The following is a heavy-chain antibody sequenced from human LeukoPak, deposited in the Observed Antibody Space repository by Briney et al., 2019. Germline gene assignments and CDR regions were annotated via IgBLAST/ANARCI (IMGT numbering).Heavy chain of an antibody. V-gene: IGHV4-39*01. CDR1: GGSISSSSYY. Sequence: SETLPLTCTVSGGSISSSSYYWDWIRQSPGKGLEWIGNHYSGGSTYYTPSLKSRVTISVDTSKNQFSLKLSSVSAADTAIYFCARHSRSGSGGYENAFDIWGQGTMVTVSS. CDR3: ARHSRSGSGGYENAFDI. CDR2: HYSGGST. J-gene: IGHJ3*02. D-gene: IGHD5-12*01.